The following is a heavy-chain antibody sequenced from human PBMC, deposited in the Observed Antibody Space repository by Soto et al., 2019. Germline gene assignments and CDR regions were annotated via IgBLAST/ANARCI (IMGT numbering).Heavy chain of an antibody. J-gene: IGHJ5*02. D-gene: IGHD6-19*01. CDR3: VRDRALDSSGHWFDT. V-gene: IGHV4-31*03. CDR1: GRPVSSGGYY. CDR2: IYHIGSP. Sequence: QVQLQESGPGLVKPSQTLSLTCTVSGRPVSSGGYYWTWIRQHPGRGLEWIGYIYHIGSPSYNPDLENRLTISLDTSKNQFSLNLTSVTAADTAIYYCVRDRALDSSGHWFDTWGQGILVTVSS.